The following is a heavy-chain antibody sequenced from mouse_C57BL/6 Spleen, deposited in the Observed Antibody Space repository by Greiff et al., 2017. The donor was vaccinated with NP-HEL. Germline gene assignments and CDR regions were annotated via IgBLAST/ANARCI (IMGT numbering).Heavy chain of an antibody. CDR1: GYTFTSYW. V-gene: IGHV1-50*01. D-gene: IGHD1-1*01. Sequence: QVQLQQPGAELVKPGASVKLSCKASGYTFTSYWMQWVKQRPGQGLEWIGEIDPSDSYTNYNQKFKGKATLTVDTSSSTAYMQLSSLTSEDSAVYYCARSGYYGSRHAMDYWGQGTSVTVSS. CDR2: IDPSDSYT. CDR3: ARSGYYGSRHAMDY. J-gene: IGHJ4*01.